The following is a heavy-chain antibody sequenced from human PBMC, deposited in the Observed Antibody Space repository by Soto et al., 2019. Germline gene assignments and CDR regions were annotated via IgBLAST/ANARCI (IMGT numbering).Heavy chain of an antibody. D-gene: IGHD3-3*01. V-gene: IGHV1-69*04. CDR3: ARDDYDFWSGYYTGDNWFDP. CDR2: IIPILGIA. J-gene: IGHJ5*02. CDR1: GCTFSSNT. Sequence: SVKVSCKASGCTFSSNTISWVRQAPGQGLEWMGRIIPILGIANYAQKFQGRVTITADKSTSTAYMELSSLRSEDTAVYYCARDDYDFWSGYYTGDNWFDPWGQGTLVTVSS.